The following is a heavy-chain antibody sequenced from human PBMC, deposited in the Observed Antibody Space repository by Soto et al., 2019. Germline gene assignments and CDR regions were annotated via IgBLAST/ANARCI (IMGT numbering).Heavy chain of an antibody. CDR3: ARTRYDFWSGLPIDAFDI. Sequence: SETLSLTCTVSGGSISSYYWSWIRQPPGKGLEWIGYIYYSGSTNYNPSLKSRVTISVDTSKNQFSLKLSSVTAADTAVYYCARTRYDFWSGLPIDAFDIWGQGTMVTVSS. CDR2: IYYSGST. J-gene: IGHJ3*02. V-gene: IGHV4-59*08. D-gene: IGHD3-3*01. CDR1: GGSISSYY.